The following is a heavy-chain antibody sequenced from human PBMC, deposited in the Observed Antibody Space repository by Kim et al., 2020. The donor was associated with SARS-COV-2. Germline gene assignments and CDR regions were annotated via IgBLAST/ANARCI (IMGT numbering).Heavy chain of an antibody. CDR1: GYTVTTYD. D-gene: IGHD3-10*01. J-gene: IGHJ5*02. CDR3: ARGSDYQANWFDP. V-gene: IGHV1-3*01. Sequence: ASVKVSCKASGYTVTTYDMHCVRQAPGQRFEWMGRISAGNGNTIYSPKFQGRVTITRDTSANTAYMELSSLRSEDTAVYYCARGSDYQANWFDPWGPVTLVTVSS. CDR2: ISAGNGNT.